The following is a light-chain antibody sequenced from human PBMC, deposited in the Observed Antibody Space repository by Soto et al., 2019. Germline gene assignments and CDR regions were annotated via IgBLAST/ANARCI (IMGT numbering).Light chain of an antibody. J-gene: IGKJ2*01. Sequence: DIQITQSPSSLSASVGDRVTITCRASQSISSHLNWYQQKPGKAPKLLIYGVSSLQRGVPSRLSGSGSGTDFTLTISSLQPEDFATYYCQQSDSAPYTFGQGTKLEIK. CDR3: QQSDSAPYT. CDR2: GVS. V-gene: IGKV1-39*01. CDR1: QSISSH.